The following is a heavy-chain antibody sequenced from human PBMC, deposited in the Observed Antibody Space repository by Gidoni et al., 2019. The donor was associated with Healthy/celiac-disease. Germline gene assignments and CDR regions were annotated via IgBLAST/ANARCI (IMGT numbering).Heavy chain of an antibody. D-gene: IGHD6-19*01. CDR3: ASELAAIAVAGTSFDYYGMDV. CDR2: ISGSGGST. V-gene: IGHV3-23*01. Sequence: EVQLLESGGGLVQPGGSLRLSCAASGFTFSSYAMSWVRQAPGKGLEWVSAISGSGGSTYYADSVKGRFTISRDNSKNTLYLQMNSLRAEDTAVYYCASELAAIAVAGTSFDYYGMDVWGQGTTVTVSS. J-gene: IGHJ6*02. CDR1: GFTFSSYA.